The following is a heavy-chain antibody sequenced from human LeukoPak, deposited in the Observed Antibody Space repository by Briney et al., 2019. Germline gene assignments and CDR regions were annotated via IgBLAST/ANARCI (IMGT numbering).Heavy chain of an antibody. V-gene: IGHV3-30*02. Sequence: GSLRLSCAASGFTFSSYGMHWVRQAPGKGLEWVAFIRYDGSNKYYADSVKGRFTISRDNSKNTLYLQMNSLRAEDTAVYYCAKVSTVVTLNYFDYWGQGTLVTVSP. CDR2: IRYDGSNK. CDR1: GFTFSSYG. J-gene: IGHJ4*02. CDR3: AKVSTVVTLNYFDY. D-gene: IGHD4-23*01.